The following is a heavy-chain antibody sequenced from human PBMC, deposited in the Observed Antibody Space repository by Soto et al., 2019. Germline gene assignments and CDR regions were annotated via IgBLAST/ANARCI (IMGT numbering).Heavy chain of an antibody. CDR1: GDSVSSNSAA. D-gene: IGHD6-19*01. Sequence: PSQTLSLTFAISGDSVSSNSAAWNWISHSPSRGREWLGRTYYRSKWYNDYAVSVKSRITINPDTSKNQFSLQLNSVTPEDTAVYYCARVAVAGTYYYYYGMDVWGQGTTVTVSS. J-gene: IGHJ6*02. CDR2: TYYRSKWYN. CDR3: ARVAVAGTYYYYYGMDV. V-gene: IGHV6-1*01.